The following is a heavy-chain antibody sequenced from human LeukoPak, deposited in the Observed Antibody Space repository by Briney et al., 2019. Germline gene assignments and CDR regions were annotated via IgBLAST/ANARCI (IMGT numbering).Heavy chain of an antibody. Sequence: GGSLRLSCTTSGFTFGDYTMSWVRQAPGKGLEWVGFIRSKAYGGTTEYAASVKGRFTISRDDSKSIAYLQMSSLKTEETDVYDCTLYELGPSLDYWGQGTLVTVSS. J-gene: IGHJ4*02. CDR3: TLYELGPSLDY. CDR2: IRSKAYGGTT. CDR1: GFTFGDYT. V-gene: IGHV3-49*04. D-gene: IGHD5/OR15-5a*01.